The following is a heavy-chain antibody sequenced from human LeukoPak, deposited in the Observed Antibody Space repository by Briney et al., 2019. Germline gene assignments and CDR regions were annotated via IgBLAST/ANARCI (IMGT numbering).Heavy chain of an antibody. CDR2: ISTYNGNT. V-gene: IGHV1-18*01. J-gene: IGHJ6*03. CDR3: ARVRYYYDSSSLNPYYYYYYMDV. Sequence: GASVKVSCKASGYTFTSYGISWVRQAPGQGLEWMGWISTYNGNTNYAQKLQGRVTMTTDTSTTTAYIELRSLRSDDTAVYYCARVRYYYDSSSLNPYYYYYYMDVWGKGTTVTVSS. CDR1: GYTFTSYG. D-gene: IGHD3-22*01.